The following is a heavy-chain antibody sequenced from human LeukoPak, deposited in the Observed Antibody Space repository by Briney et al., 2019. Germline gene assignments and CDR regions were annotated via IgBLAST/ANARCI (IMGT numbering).Heavy chain of an antibody. CDR2: INHSGST. J-gene: IGHJ5*02. D-gene: IGHD3-10*01. Sequence: SEALSLTCAASGGSFSGYYWSWIRQPPGKGLEWIGEINHSGSTNYNPSLKSRVTISVDTSKNQFSLKLSSVTAADTAVYYCARGRGWFGELRKRWFDPWGQGTLVTVSS. CDR3: ARGRGWFGELRKRWFDP. CDR1: GGSFSGYY. V-gene: IGHV4-34*01.